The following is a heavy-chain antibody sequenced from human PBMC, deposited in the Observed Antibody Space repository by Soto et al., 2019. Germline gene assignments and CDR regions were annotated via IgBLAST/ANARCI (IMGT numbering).Heavy chain of an antibody. D-gene: IGHD2-2*01. V-gene: IGHV3-13*01. Sequence: GGSLRLSCAASGFTFSSYDMHWVRQATGKGLEWVSAIGTAGDTYYPGSVKGRFTISRENAKNSLYLQMNSLRAEDTAVYYCARARGYCSSTSCYVDDVGNAFDIWGQGTMVTVSS. CDR3: ARARGYCSSTSCYVDDVGNAFDI. J-gene: IGHJ3*02. CDR2: IGTAGDT. CDR1: GFTFSSYD.